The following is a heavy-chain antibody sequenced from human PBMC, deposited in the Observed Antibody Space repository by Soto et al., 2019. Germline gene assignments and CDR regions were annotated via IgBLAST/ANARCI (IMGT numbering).Heavy chain of an antibody. CDR1: GYTFSSYG. D-gene: IGHD3-10*01. J-gene: IGHJ5*02. CDR3: TTEPPIWVGNPGLAP. CDR2: ISANNGKA. Sequence: ASVKVSCKASGYTFSSYGISWVRQAPGQGLEWMGGISANNGKANYAQKLQGRVTMTTDKSTSTAYMELRSLRSEDPGAYSCTTEPPIWVGNPGLAPWGQGPLVPAS. V-gene: IGHV1-18*01.